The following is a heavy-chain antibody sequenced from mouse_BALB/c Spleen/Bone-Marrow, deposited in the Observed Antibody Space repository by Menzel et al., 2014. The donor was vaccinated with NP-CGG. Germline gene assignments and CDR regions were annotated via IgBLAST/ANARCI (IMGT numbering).Heavy chain of an antibody. CDR3: TRLDYYGCLNY. CDR1: GFDFSRYW. Sequence: EVMLVESGGGLVQPGGSLKLSCAASGFDFSRYWMSWVRQAPGKGLEWIGEINPDSSTINYTPSLKDKFIISRDNAKNTLYLRLNKVRSEDTALYYCTRLDYYGCLNYWGQGTTLTVSS. D-gene: IGHD1-2*01. CDR2: INPDSSTI. V-gene: IGHV4-1*02. J-gene: IGHJ2*01.